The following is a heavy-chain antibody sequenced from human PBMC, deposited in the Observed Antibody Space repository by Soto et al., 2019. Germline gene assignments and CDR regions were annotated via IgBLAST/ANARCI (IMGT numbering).Heavy chain of an antibody. Sequence: EVQLVESGGGLVQPGGFLRLSFAGSGFPFSSYWMSWVRQAPGKGLEWVANIKQEGSEKYYVDSVKGRFTISRDNTKNTLYLQMNSLRAEVTAVDYCARYLGIVGVPAAIPLMVYWGQGTLVTVSS. D-gene: IGHD2-2*01. V-gene: IGHV3-7*05. J-gene: IGHJ4*02. CDR2: IKQEGSEK. CDR1: GFPFSSYW. CDR3: ARYLGIVGVPAAIPLMVY.